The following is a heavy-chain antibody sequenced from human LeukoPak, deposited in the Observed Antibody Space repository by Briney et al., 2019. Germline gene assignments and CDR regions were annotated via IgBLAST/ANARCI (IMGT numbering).Heavy chain of an antibody. D-gene: IGHD2-2*01. CDR2: INQSGST. CDR1: GGSFSGYY. Sequence: SETLSLTCAVYGGSFSGYYWSWIRQPPGKGLEWIGEINQSGSTNYNPSLKSRVTISVDTSKNQFSLKLSSVTAADTAVYYCARGELVIVPAVNYYYYCMDVWGKGTTVTVSS. J-gene: IGHJ6*03. CDR3: ARGELVIVPAVNYYYYCMDV. V-gene: IGHV4-34*01.